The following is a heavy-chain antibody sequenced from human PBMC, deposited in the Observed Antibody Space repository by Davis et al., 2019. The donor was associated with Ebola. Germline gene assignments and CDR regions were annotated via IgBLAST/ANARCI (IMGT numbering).Heavy chain of an antibody. D-gene: IGHD5-18*01. Sequence: SVKGRFTISRDNSKNTLYLQMNSLRAEDTAVYYCARVDSYGEPDYWGQGTLVTVSS. J-gene: IGHJ4*02. CDR3: ARVDSYGEPDY. V-gene: IGHV3-30*07.